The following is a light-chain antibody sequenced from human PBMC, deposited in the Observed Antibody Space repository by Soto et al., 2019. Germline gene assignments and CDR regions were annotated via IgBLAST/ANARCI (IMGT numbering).Light chain of an antibody. Sequence: EIVLTQSPATLSLSPGEKATLSCRASESVSSYLAWYQQRPGQGPRLLSFDASNRQYGIPARFSGSGSGTDFTLTISSLEPEDFAVYYCQQRYNWPPTFGQGTKVEIK. CDR3: QQRYNWPPT. J-gene: IGKJ1*01. V-gene: IGKV3-11*01. CDR1: ESVSSY. CDR2: DAS.